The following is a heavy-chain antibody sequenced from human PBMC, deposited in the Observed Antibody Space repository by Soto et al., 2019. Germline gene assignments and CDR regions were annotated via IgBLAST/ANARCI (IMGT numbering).Heavy chain of an antibody. D-gene: IGHD3-22*01. CDR1: GYTFTSYG. V-gene: IGHV1-18*04. Sequence: ASVKVSCKASGYTFTSYGISWVRQAPGQGLEWMGWISAYNGNTNYAQKFQGRATMTTDTSTSTAYLELRSLTSDDTAMYYCARVEDYFDSSGYAHWGQGTLVTVSS. CDR3: ARVEDYFDSSGYAH. CDR2: ISAYNGNT. J-gene: IGHJ4*02.